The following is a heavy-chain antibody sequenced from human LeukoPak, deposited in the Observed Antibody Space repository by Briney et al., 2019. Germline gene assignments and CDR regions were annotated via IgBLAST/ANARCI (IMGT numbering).Heavy chain of an antibody. J-gene: IGHJ4*02. CDR1: GFTFNNYV. V-gene: IGHV3-23*01. CDR2: IGGSGDA. D-gene: IGHD3-10*01. Sequence: TGGSLRLSCAASGFTFNNYVMTWVRQAPGKGLEWVSGIGGSGDAHYADSVKGRFTISRDISKNTLYLQMNSLRAEDTAVYCCAKASVYYYDSGSYADYWGQGTLVTVSS. CDR3: AKASVYYYDSGSYADY.